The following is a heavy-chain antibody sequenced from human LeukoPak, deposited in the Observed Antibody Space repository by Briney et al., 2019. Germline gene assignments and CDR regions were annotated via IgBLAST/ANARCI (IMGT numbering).Heavy chain of an antibody. CDR2: ISSSSTYI. D-gene: IGHD2-15*01. J-gene: IGHJ4*02. CDR1: GHTFSRDS. CDR3: AIDRGRTWVQVAN. Sequence: GGSLRLSCAASGHTFSRDSMNWVRQAPGKGLEWVSSISSSSTYIYYADSVKGRFTISRDNAKNSLHLQMNSLRAEDTAVYCCAIDRGRTWVQVANWGQGTLVTVSS. V-gene: IGHV3-21*01.